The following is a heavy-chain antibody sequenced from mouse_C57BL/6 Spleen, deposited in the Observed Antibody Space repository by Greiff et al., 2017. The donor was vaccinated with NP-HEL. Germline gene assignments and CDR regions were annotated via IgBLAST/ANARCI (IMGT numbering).Heavy chain of an antibody. D-gene: IGHD2-2*01. CDR1: GYAFSSSW. CDR2: IYPGDGDT. J-gene: IGHJ3*01. V-gene: IGHV1-82*01. CDR3: ARDGYDGRFAY. Sequence: VKLMESGPELVKPGASVKISCKASGYAFSSSWMNWVKQRPGKGLEWIGRIYPGDGDTNYNGKFKGKATLTADKSSSTAYMQLSSLTSEDSAVYFCARDGYDGRFAYWGQGTLVTVSA.